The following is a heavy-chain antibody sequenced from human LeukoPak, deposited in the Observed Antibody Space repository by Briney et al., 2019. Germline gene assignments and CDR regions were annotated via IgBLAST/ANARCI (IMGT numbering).Heavy chain of an antibody. Sequence: PGGSLRLSCAASRFTFNDYGMSWVRQAPGKGLEWVSAISGSGGSTYYADSVKGRFTISRDNSKNTLYLQMNSLRAEDTAVYYCAKREEVAALIVWGQGTLVTVSS. CDR1: RFTFNDYG. J-gene: IGHJ4*02. V-gene: IGHV3-23*01. CDR2: ISGSGGST. D-gene: IGHD3-16*02. CDR3: AKREEVAALIV.